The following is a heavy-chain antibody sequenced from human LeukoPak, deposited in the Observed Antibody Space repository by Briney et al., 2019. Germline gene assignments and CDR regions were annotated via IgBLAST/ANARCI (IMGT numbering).Heavy chain of an antibody. D-gene: IGHD1-14*01. CDR2: INHNSGGR. CDR1: GYTLTGYY. CDR3: AKILKPDQVLNWFDP. Sequence: AAVKVSCKASGYTLTGYYMYWVRQAPGQGLEWMGWINHNSGGRNYAQNLQGRDSTTRDTTLSTAYMEPSRLSSDGTGLYYSAKILKPDQVLNWFDPWGQGTLVTVSS. V-gene: IGHV1-2*02. J-gene: IGHJ5*02.